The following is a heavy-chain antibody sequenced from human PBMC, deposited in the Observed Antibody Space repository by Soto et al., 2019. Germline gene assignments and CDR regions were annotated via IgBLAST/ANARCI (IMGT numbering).Heavy chain of an antibody. J-gene: IGHJ3*02. Sequence: SETLSLTCAVSGRSISSDGSSWSWIRQPPGKGLEWIGYIYDSGSSYYNPSLKSRVTISVDTSKNQFSLKLSSVTAADTAVYYCARAIQYYFGTSGYPTGPHFAFDIWGQGTMVTVSS. V-gene: IGHV4-30-2*01. CDR2: IYDSGSS. D-gene: IGHD3-22*01. CDR1: GRSISSDGSS. CDR3: ARAIQYYFGTSGYPTGPHFAFDI.